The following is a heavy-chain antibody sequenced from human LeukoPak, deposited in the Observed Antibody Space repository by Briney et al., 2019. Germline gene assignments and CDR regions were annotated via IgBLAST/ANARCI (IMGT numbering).Heavy chain of an antibody. CDR3: ARWSFLWYYGMDV. Sequence: SETLSLTCTVSGGSISSSSYYWDWIRQPPGKGLEWIGSIYYSGSTYYNPSLKSRVTISVDTSKNQFSLKLSSVTAADTAVYYCARWSFLWYYGMDVWGQGTTVTVSS. CDR2: IYYSGST. D-gene: IGHD2-21*01. CDR1: GGSISSSSYY. V-gene: IGHV4-39*07. J-gene: IGHJ6*02.